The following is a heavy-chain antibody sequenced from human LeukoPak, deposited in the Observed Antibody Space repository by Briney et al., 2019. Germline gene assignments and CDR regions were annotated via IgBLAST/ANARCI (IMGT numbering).Heavy chain of an antibody. Sequence: SETLSLTCTVSGGSITSHYWSWIRQPPGKGLEWIGSIHYRGSANYNPSLKSRASISVGTSKTYFSLKPSSVTAADTAGYYCAIFFDSSGYFHYWGQGILVTVSS. J-gene: IGHJ4*02. V-gene: IGHV4-59*11. CDR3: AIFFDSSGYFHY. CDR1: GGSITSHY. CDR2: IHYRGSA. D-gene: IGHD3-22*01.